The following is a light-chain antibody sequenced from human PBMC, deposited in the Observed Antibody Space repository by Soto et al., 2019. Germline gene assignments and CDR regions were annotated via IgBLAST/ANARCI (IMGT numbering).Light chain of an antibody. CDR3: LQYNNWPRT. J-gene: IGKJ1*01. CDR1: QSVSSN. Sequence: EIVMTQSPATLSVSPGERATLSCRASQSVSSNLAWYQQKPGQAPRLLIYGASTRATGIPARFSGSGSGTEFTLTISNLQSEDFAVYYCLQYNNWPRTFGQGTKVEIK. CDR2: GAS. V-gene: IGKV3-15*01.